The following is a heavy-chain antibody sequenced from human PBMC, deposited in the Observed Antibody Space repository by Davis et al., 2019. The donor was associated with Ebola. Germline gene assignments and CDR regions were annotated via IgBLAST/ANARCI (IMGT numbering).Heavy chain of an antibody. V-gene: IGHV3-21*04. D-gene: IGHD4-23*01. CDR1: GFTFSGSA. Sequence: GESLKISCAASGFTFSGSAMHWVRQAPGKGLEWVSSISSSSSYIYYADSVKGRFTISRDNAKNSMYLQMNSLKTEDTAVYYCTRGDYGGRDYWGQGTLVTVSS. J-gene: IGHJ4*02. CDR3: TRGDYGGRDY. CDR2: ISSSSSYI.